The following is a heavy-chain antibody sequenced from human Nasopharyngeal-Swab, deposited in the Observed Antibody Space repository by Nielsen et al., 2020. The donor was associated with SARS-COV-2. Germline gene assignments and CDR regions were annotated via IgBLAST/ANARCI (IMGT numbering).Heavy chain of an antibody. Sequence: GESLKISCAASGFTFSSYAMSWVRQAPGKGLEWVSSISGSGDTTYCADSVKGRFTISRDNSKNTLYLQLNSLRAEDTAVYYCARVRFDWPYVADAFDIWGQGTMVTVSS. V-gene: IGHV3-23*01. CDR2: ISGSGDTT. CDR1: GFTFSSYA. CDR3: ARVRFDWPYVADAFDI. J-gene: IGHJ3*02. D-gene: IGHD3-9*01.